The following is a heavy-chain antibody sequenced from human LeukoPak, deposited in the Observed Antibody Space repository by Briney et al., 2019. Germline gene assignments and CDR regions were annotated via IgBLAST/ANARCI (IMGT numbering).Heavy chain of an antibody. Sequence: GGSLRLSCAASGFTFSSYEMNWVRQAPGKGLEWVGRIYRKTDGGTTDYAAPVKGRFTISRDDSKNTLYLQMNSLKTEDTAVYYCTTDTWSGFDPWGQGTLVTVSS. J-gene: IGHJ5*02. V-gene: IGHV3-15*01. CDR1: GFTFSSYE. CDR2: IYRKTDGGTT. D-gene: IGHD2/OR15-2a*01. CDR3: TTDTWSGFDP.